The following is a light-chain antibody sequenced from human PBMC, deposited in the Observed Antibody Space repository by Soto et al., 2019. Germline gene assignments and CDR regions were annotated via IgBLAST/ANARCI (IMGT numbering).Light chain of an antibody. V-gene: IGLV2-14*01. CDR1: SSDVGAHNY. CDR3: SSYTSTNTLV. J-gene: IGLJ2*01. Sequence: QSVLTQPASVSGSPGQSITISCTGTSSDVGAHNYVSWYQQHPGKDPKLMIYEVSNRPSGVSTRFSGSKSDNTASLTISGLQTEDEADYYCSSYTSTNTLVFGGGTKVTVL. CDR2: EVS.